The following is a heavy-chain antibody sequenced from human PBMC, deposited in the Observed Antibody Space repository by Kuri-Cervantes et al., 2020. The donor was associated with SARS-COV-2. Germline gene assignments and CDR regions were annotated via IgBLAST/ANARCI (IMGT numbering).Heavy chain of an antibody. D-gene: IGHD7-27*01. CDR2: ISYDGNNE. CDR3: ARSHAVGKTSYFALDV. J-gene: IGHJ6*02. V-gene: IGHV3-30-3*01. Sequence: GESLKISCAASGFTFSTYAITWVRRAPGKGLEWVAVISYDGNNEYYAESVRGRFTISRDNSKNSLYLQVNSLRAEDTAVYYCARSHAVGKTSYFALDVWGQGTTVTVSS. CDR1: GFTFSTYA.